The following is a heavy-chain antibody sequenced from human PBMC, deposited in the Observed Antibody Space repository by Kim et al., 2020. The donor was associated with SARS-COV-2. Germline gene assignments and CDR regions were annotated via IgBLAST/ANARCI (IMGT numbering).Heavy chain of an antibody. CDR2: INAGNGNT. D-gene: IGHD3-10*01. Sequence: ASVKVSCKASGYTFTSYAMHWVRQAPGQRLEWMGWINAGNGNTKYSQKFQGRVTITRDTSASTAYMELSSLRSEDTAVYYCARERILWFGEFTRYGMDVWGQGTTVTVSS. CDR3: ARERILWFGEFTRYGMDV. J-gene: IGHJ6*02. V-gene: IGHV1-3*01. CDR1: GYTFTSYA.